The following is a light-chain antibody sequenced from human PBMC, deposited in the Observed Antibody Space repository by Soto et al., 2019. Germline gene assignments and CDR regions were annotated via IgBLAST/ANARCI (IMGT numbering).Light chain of an antibody. CDR2: EVT. J-gene: IGLJ3*02. Sequence: QSALTQPPSASGSPGQSVTISCTGTSSDVGAYNYVSWYQQYPGKAPKLMIYEVTKRPSGVPDRFSGSKSGNTASLTVSGPQAVDEADYYCTSYVGNNIWVFGGGTQLTVL. V-gene: IGLV2-8*01. CDR3: TSYVGNNIWV. CDR1: SSDVGAYNY.